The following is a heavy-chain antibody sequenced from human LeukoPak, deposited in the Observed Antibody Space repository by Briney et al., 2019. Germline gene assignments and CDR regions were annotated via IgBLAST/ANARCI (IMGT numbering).Heavy chain of an antibody. J-gene: IGHJ4*02. CDR1: GFTFSSYC. CDR3: ASGLSSWDYALDY. D-gene: IGHD4-17*01. Sequence: GGSLRLSCVASGFTFSSYCMTWVRQAPGKGLEWVANIKDDGSAKYYEDSVKGRFTISRDDAKNSLYLQMNSLRAEDTAVYYCASGLSSWDYALDYWGQGTLVTVSS. CDR2: IKDDGSAK. V-gene: IGHV3-7*01.